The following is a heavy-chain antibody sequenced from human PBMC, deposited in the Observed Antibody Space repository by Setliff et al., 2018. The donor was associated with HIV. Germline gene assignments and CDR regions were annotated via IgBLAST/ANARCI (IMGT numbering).Heavy chain of an antibody. CDR1: GGTSKTFA. J-gene: IGHJ3*01. CDR3: ATKVYCTNGVCLDAFDL. Sequence: SVKVSCKSSGGTSKTFALNWVRQAPGQGLEWMGRIIPMFGTSNYAQTFQSRITIVADKLTNTAYMELSSLRSDDTAIYYCATKVYCTNGVCLDAFDLWGQGTMVTVSS. V-gene: IGHV1-69*06. D-gene: IGHD2-8*01. CDR2: IIPMFGTS.